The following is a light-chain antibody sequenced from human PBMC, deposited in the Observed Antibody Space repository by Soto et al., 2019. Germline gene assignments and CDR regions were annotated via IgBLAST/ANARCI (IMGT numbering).Light chain of an antibody. Sequence: QSVLTQPASVSGSPRQSITISCTGTSSDIGGYNYVSWYQQHPGKAPKLMIYEVSNRPSGVSNRFSGSKSGNTASLTISGLQAEDEADYYCNSYTSSSTLVVFGGGTKLTVL. CDR3: NSYTSSSTLVV. CDR2: EVS. J-gene: IGLJ2*01. CDR1: SSDIGGYNY. V-gene: IGLV2-14*01.